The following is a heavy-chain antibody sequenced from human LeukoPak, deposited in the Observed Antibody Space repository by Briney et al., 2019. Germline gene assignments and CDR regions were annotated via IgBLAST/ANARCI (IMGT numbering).Heavy chain of an antibody. J-gene: IGHJ5*02. CDR1: GGSFSDDF. V-gene: IGHV4-34*01. Sequence: PSETLSLTCAVYGGSFSDDFWTWIRLAPEKGLEWSGEVFHDGIANYNPSLKSRAIVSVDTSKKQFSLRLSSVTAADTAVYYCARGVVSTSRPPKNRFDPWGQGTLVTGSS. CDR3: ARGVVSTSRPPKNRFDP. CDR2: VFHDGIA. D-gene: IGHD2-2*01.